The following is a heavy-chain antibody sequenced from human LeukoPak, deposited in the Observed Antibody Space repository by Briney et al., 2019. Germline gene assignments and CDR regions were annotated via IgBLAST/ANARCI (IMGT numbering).Heavy chain of an antibody. CDR2: INHSGST. CDR1: GGSFSGYY. D-gene: IGHD2-2*01. J-gene: IGHJ3*02. Sequence: PSETLSLTCAVYGGSFSGYYWSWIRQPPGKGLEWIGDINHSGSTNYNPSLKSRVTISVDTSKNQFSLKLSSVTAADTAVYYCARFGLSLVVPAAIYGLGAFDIWGQGTMVTVSS. CDR3: ARFGLSLVVPAAIYGLGAFDI. V-gene: IGHV4-34*01.